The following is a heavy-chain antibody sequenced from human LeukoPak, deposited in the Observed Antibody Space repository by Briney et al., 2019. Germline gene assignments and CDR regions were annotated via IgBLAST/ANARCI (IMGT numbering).Heavy chain of an antibody. D-gene: IGHD2-15*01. CDR3: ARLRWYCSGGSCYSSYNWFDP. Sequence: GEFLKISCNGSGYSFTNYWICLGRQMPGKVVEWMGIIYPGGSDTRYSPSFQGPTTISADKSTSTAYLQWSSLTASGTAMYYCARLRWYCSGGSCYSSYNWFDPWGQGNLVTVSS. CDR1: GYSFTNYW. V-gene: IGHV5-51*01. CDR2: IYPGGSDT. J-gene: IGHJ5*02.